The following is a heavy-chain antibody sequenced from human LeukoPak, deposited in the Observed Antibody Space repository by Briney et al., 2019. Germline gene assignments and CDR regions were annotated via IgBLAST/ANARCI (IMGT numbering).Heavy chain of an antibody. D-gene: IGHD3-10*01. CDR2: IYYSGST. J-gene: IGHJ4*02. CDR1: GGSISSHY. V-gene: IGHV4-59*11. Sequence: SETLSLTCTVSGGSISSHYWSWIRQPPGKGLEWIGYIYYSGSTNYNPSLKSRVTISVDTSKNQFSLKLSSVTAADTAVYYCAREGRYGGYYFDYWGQGTLVTVS. CDR3: AREGRYGGYYFDY.